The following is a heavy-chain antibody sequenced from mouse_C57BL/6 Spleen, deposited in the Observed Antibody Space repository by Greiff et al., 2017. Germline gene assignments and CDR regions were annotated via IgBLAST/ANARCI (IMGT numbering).Heavy chain of an antibody. D-gene: IGHD2-1*01. J-gene: IGHJ4*01. CDR2: IYPGDGDT. V-gene: IGHV1-82*01. CDR3: ARGNYGAYAMDY. Sequence: LVESGPELVKPGASVKISCKASGYAFSSSWMNWVKQRPGKGLEWIGRIYPGDGDTNYNGKFKGKATLTADKSSSTAYMQLSSLTSEDSAVYFCARGNYGAYAMDYWGQGTSGTVSS. CDR1: GYAFSSSW.